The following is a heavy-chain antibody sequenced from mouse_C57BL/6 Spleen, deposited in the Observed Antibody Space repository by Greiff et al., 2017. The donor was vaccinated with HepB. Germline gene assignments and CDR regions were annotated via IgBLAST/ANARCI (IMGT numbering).Heavy chain of an antibody. CDR3: ARLRPLYYAMDY. J-gene: IGHJ4*01. D-gene: IGHD2-12*01. CDR1: GYSFTGYY. CDR2: INPSTGGT. Sequence: EVQLQQSGPELVKPGASVKISCKASGYSFTGYYMNWVKQSPEKSLEWIGEINPSTGGTTYNQKFKAKATLTVDKSSSTAYMQLKSLTSEDSAVYYCARLRPLYYAMDYWGQGTSVTVSS. V-gene: IGHV1-42*01.